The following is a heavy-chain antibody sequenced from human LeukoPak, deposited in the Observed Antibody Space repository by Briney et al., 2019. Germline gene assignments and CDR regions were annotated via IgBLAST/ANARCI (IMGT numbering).Heavy chain of an antibody. CDR1: GFTFSSYS. Sequence: PGGSLRLSCAASGFTFSSYSMNWVRQAPGKGLEWVSSISNSSSYIYYADSVKGRFTISRDNAKNSLYLQMNSLRAEDTAVYYCARDSSGGSSDAFDIWGQGTMVTVSS. J-gene: IGHJ3*02. CDR2: ISNSSSYI. CDR3: ARDSSGGSSDAFDI. D-gene: IGHD2-15*01. V-gene: IGHV3-21*01.